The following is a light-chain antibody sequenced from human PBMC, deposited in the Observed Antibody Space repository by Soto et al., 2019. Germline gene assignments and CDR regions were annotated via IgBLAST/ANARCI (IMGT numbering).Light chain of an antibody. Sequence: QSVLTQPPSASGAPGQSVTISCTGTSSDVGGYNFVSWYQQHPGKAPTLIIYEVSHRPSGVPDRFSGSKSGNRASLTVSGLQAEDEADYYCRSYAGTYNHMVFGGGTKLTVL. J-gene: IGLJ2*01. V-gene: IGLV2-8*01. CDR2: EVS. CDR1: SSDVGGYNF. CDR3: RSYAGTYNHMV.